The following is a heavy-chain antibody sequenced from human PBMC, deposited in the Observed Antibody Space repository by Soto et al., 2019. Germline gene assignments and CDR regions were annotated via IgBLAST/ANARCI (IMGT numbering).Heavy chain of an antibody. Sequence: GGSLRLSCAASGFTFSSYGMHWVRQAPGKGLEWVAVISYDGSNKYYADYVKGRFTISRDNSKNTLYLQMNSLRAEDTAVYYCAKGPPGVSGYFDYWGQGTLVTVSS. CDR1: GFTFSSYG. V-gene: IGHV3-30*18. CDR2: ISYDGSNK. D-gene: IGHD3-10*01. CDR3: AKGPPGVSGYFDY. J-gene: IGHJ4*02.